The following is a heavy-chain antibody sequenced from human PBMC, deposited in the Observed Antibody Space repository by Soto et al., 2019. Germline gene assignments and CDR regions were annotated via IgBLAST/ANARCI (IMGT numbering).Heavy chain of an antibody. CDR1: GGSFSGYY. J-gene: IGHJ6*03. V-gene: IGHV4-34*01. CDR2: INHSGST. Sequence: SETLSLTCAVYGGSFSGYYWSWIRQPPGKGLEWIGEINHSGSTNYNPPLKSRVTISVDTSKNQISLKLSSVTAADTAVYYCARLATIFGVVPYYYYYMDVWGKGTTVTVSS. CDR3: ARLATIFGVVPYYYYYMDV. D-gene: IGHD3-3*01.